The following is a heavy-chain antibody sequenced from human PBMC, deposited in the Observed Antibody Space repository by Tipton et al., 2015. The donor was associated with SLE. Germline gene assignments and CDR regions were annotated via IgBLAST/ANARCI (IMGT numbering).Heavy chain of an antibody. CDR1: GFTVSSNY. J-gene: IGHJ4*02. CDR2: IYSGGST. D-gene: IGHD3-10*01. CDR3: ARLLHGSGSYFDY. V-gene: IGHV3-53*01. Sequence: GSLRLSCAASGFTVSSNYMSWVRQAPGKGLEWVSVIYSGGSTYYADSVKGRFTISRDNAKNSLYLQMNSLRAEDTAVYYCARLLHGSGSYFDYWGQGTLVTVSS.